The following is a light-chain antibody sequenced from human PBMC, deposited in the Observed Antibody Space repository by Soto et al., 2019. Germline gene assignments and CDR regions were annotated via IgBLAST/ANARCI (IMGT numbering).Light chain of an antibody. V-gene: IGKV3-15*01. Sequence: EIVMTQSQATLSVSPGERATLSCRASQSVSSNLAWYQQKPGQAPRLLIYGASTRATGIPARFSGSGSGTEFTLTISSLQSEDFAVYYCQQYNNWPPLTFGGGTKVAIK. CDR1: QSVSSN. J-gene: IGKJ4*01. CDR3: QQYNNWPPLT. CDR2: GAS.